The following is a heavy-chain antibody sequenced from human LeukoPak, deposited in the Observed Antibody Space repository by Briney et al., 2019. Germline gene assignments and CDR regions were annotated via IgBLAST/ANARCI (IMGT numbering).Heavy chain of an antibody. CDR2: ISSDGDST. J-gene: IGHJ4*02. Sequence: GVLRLSCAASGFTFSSYAMHWVRQAPGKGLEYVSAISSDGDSTYYANSVKGRFTISRDNSKNTLYLQMGSLRAEDMAVYYCARAYYDSSGYYYFDYWGQGTLVTVSS. D-gene: IGHD3-22*01. V-gene: IGHV3-64*01. CDR1: GFTFSSYA. CDR3: ARAYYDSSGYYYFDY.